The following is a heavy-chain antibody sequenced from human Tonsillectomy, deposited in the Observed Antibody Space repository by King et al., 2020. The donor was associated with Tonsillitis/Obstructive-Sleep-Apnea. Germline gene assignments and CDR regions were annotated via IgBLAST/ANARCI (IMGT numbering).Heavy chain of an antibody. CDR1: GYNFTNYW. J-gene: IGHJ3*01. CDR3: ATVGGDTTAPPGAFNF. D-gene: IGHD1-1*01. Sequence: QLVQSGAEVKKPGESLKISCKGSGYNFTNYWVDWVRQMPEKGLEFMGRIYPGDSDTRYSPSFRGQVTISADKSITTAYLHWSSLKASDTAMYYCATVGGDTTAPPGAFNFWGQGTMVTVSS. V-gene: IGHV5-51*01. CDR2: IYPGDSDT.